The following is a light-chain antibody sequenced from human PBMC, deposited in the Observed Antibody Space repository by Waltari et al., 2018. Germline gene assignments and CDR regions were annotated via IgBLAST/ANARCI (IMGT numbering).Light chain of an antibody. V-gene: IGLV1-51*02. J-gene: IGLJ2*01. Sequence: TQPPSVSAAPGQKVTISCSGGSSNIGNKHVCWYRQLTGTAPKLLIYENNKRPSGIPDRFSGSKSGTSATLGITGLQTGDEADYYCGTWDSSLSVVVFGGGTKLTVL. CDR2: ENN. CDR3: GTWDSSLSVVV. CDR1: SSNIGNKH.